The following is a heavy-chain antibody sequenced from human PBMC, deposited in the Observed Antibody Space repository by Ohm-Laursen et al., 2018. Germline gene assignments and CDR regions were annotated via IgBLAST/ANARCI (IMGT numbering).Heavy chain of an antibody. CDR3: ARSGYSGYDTKSYYFDC. D-gene: IGHD5-12*01. CDR1: GFSFSDYN. Sequence: SLRLSCTAPGFSFSDYNMNWVRQAPGKGLEWVSSISSSSSYIYYADSVRGRFTISRDNAKNSLYLQINSLRADDTAVYYCARSGYSGYDTKSYYFDCWGQGTLVTASS. CDR2: ISSSSSYI. J-gene: IGHJ4*02. V-gene: IGHV3-21*01.